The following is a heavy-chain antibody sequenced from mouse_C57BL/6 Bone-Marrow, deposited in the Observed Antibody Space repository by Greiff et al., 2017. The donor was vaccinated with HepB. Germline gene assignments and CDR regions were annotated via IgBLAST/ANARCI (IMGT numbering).Heavy chain of an antibody. CDR3: VRDRGSWDYDGGFAY. D-gene: IGHD2-4*01. CDR1: GFTFNTYA. Sequence: EVHLVESGGGLVQPKGSLKLSCAASGFTFNTYAMHWVRQAPGKGLEWVARIRSKSSNYATYYADSVKDRFTISRDDSQSMLYLQMNNLKTEDTAMYYCVRDRGSWDYDGGFAYWGQGTLVTVSA. V-gene: IGHV10-3*01. J-gene: IGHJ3*01. CDR2: IRSKSSNYAT.